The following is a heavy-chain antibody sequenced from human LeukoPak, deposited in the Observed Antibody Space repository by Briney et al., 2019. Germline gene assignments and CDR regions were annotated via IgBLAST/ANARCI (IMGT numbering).Heavy chain of an antibody. J-gene: IGHJ4*02. CDR3: AKGLDGSGSYSPLDY. CDR1: GFTFSTYA. D-gene: IGHD3-10*01. V-gene: IGHV3-23*01. Sequence: PGGSLRLSCAASGFTFSTYAMTWVRQAPGKGLEWVSSISGDGGYTYYADFVKGRFTIYRDKSNNTLYLPMNSLRAEDTAVYYCAKGLDGSGSYSPLDYWGQGTLVTVSS. CDR2: ISGDGGYT.